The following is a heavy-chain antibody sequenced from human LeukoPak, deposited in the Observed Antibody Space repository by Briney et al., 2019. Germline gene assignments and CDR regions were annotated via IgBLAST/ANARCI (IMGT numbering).Heavy chain of an antibody. Sequence: SGGSLRLSCAASGFTFDDYAMHWVRQAPGKGLEWVSGISWNSGSIGYADSVKGRFTISRDNAKNSLYLQMNSLRAEDTALYYCAKDINPDFPRGTTFCAWGQGTLVTVSS. CDR3: AKDINPDFPRGTTFCA. J-gene: IGHJ5*02. V-gene: IGHV3-9*01. CDR1: GFTFDDYA. D-gene: IGHD1-7*01. CDR2: ISWNSGSI.